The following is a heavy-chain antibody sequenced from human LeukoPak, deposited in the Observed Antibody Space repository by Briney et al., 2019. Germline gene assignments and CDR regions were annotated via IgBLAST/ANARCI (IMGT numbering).Heavy chain of an antibody. CDR3: ARHDKWELPYYFDS. Sequence: SETLSLTCTVSGVSITSRSYYWAWIRQSPGERLEWIGTINYSGNTYYNPSLKSRVTISADTSTNHLSLHLSSETAADTALYFCARHDKWELPYYFDSWGRGTLVTVSS. CDR1: GVSITSRSYY. D-gene: IGHD1-26*01. CDR2: INYSGNT. V-gene: IGHV4-39*01. J-gene: IGHJ4*02.